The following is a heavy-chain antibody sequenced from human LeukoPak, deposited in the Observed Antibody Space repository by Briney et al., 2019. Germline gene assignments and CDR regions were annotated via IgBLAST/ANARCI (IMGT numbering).Heavy chain of an antibody. CDR1: GYTFTGYY. V-gene: IGHV1-2*02. Sequence: GASVEVSCKASGYTFTGYYMHWVRQAPGQGLEWMGWINPNSGGTNYAQKFQGRVTMTRDTSISTAYMELSRLRSDDTAVYYCARDMIVVVIKGAADAFDIWGQGTMVTVSS. J-gene: IGHJ3*02. CDR3: ARDMIVVVIKGAADAFDI. D-gene: IGHD3-22*01. CDR2: INPNSGGT.